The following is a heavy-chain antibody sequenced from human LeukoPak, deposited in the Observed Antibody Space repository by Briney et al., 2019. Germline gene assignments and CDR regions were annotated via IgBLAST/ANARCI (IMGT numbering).Heavy chain of an antibody. CDR3: ARGESSTKFGY. Sequence: ASVKVSCKASGYTFTSYFIHWVRQAPGQGLEWMGIVNPSGRTTSYAQKFQGRVTMTRDTSTSTVYMELSSLRSEDTAVYHCARGESSTKFGYWGQGTLVTVSS. J-gene: IGHJ4*02. V-gene: IGHV1-46*01. D-gene: IGHD6-13*01. CDR2: VNPSGRTT. CDR1: GYTFTSYF.